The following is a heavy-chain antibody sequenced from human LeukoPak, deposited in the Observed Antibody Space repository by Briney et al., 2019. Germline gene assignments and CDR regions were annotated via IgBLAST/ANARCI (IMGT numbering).Heavy chain of an antibody. CDR2: IKQDGSEK. V-gene: IGHV3-7*01. CDR1: GFTFSNYA. J-gene: IGHJ4*02. CDR3: ARDHLSTGH. Sequence: GGSLRLSCAASGFTFSNYALIWVRQAPGKGLEWVANIKQDGSEKYYVDSVKGRFTISRDNAKNSLYLQMNSLRAEDTAVYYCARDHLSTGHWGQGTLVTVSS. D-gene: IGHD1-1*01.